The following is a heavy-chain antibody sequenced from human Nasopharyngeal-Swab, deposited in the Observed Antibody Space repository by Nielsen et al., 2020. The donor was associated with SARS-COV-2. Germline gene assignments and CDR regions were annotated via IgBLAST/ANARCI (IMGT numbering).Heavy chain of an antibody. J-gene: IGHJ4*02. CDR2: FDPEDGET. D-gene: IGHD4-23*01. V-gene: IGHV1-24*01. CDR3: ATGHGGNSGEHDY. CDR1: GYTLTELS. Sequence: GESLKISCKVSGYTLTELSMHWVRQAPGKGLEWMGGFDPEDGETIYAQKFQGRVTMTEDTSTDTAYMELSSLRSEDTAVYYCATGHGGNSGEHDYWGQGTLVTVSS.